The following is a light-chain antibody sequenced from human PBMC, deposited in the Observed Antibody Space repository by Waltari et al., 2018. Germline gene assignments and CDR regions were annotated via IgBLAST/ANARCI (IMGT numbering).Light chain of an antibody. Sequence: DIQMTQSPSSLSASVGDRVTITCQASQDINNYLNWYQQKPGKAPKLLIYDASSLETGVPSRFSGSGSESHFTFTISSLQPEDIATYYCHQYDNLPFTFGPGTKVDIK. CDR2: DAS. CDR3: HQYDNLPFT. V-gene: IGKV1-33*01. CDR1: QDINNY. J-gene: IGKJ3*01.